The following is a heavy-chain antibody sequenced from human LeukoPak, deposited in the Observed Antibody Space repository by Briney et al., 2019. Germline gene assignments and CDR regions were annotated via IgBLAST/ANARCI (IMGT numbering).Heavy chain of an antibody. CDR1: GGSISSYY. CDR3: ARSGPPEYLDY. J-gene: IGHJ4*02. Sequence: SETLSLTCTVSGGSISSYYWSWIRQPPGKGLEWIGYIYYTGNTNYNPSLKSRLTISVDKSKSQFSLKLSSVTAADTAVYYCARSGPPEYLDYWGQGTLVTVSS. CDR2: IYYTGNT. V-gene: IGHV4-59*13. D-gene: IGHD1-14*01.